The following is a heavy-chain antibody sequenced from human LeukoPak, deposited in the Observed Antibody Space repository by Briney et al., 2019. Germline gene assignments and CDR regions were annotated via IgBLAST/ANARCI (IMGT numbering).Heavy chain of an antibody. CDR3: ARGQYYYGSGSYYAFDI. CDR1: GYTFTGYY. CDR2: INPNSGGT. Sequence: ASVKVSCKASGYTFTGYYMHWVRQASGQGLEWMGWINPNSGGTNYAQKFQGRVTMTRDTSISTAYMELSRLRSDDTAVYYCARGQYYYGSGSYYAFDIWGQGTMVTVSS. J-gene: IGHJ3*02. V-gene: IGHV1-2*02. D-gene: IGHD3-10*01.